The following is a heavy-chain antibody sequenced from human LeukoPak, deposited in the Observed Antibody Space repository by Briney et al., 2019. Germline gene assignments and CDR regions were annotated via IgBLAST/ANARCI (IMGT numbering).Heavy chain of an antibody. CDR1: GFTFSSYA. CDR2: ISGSGGST. J-gene: IGHJ6*02. Sequence: GGSLRLSCAASGFTFSSYAMSWVRQAPGKGLEWVSAISGSGGSTYYADSVKGRFTISRDNSKNSLYLQMNSLRAEDTAVYYCARDYYGDYDSYYYGMDVWGQGTTATVSS. CDR3: ARDYYGDYDSYYYGMDV. D-gene: IGHD4-17*01. V-gene: IGHV3-23*01.